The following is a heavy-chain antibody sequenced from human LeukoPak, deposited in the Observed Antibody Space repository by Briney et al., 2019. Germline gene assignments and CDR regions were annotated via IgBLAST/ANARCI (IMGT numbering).Heavy chain of an antibody. Sequence: SETLSLTCTVSGVSISSYYWNWIRQAPGKGLEWIGNIYYSGSTNYNPSLKSRVTISVDTSKNQFSLKLTSVTAADTAVYYCARGRRDGYNKIMPFDYWGQGTLVTVSS. V-gene: IGHV4-59*12. J-gene: IGHJ4*02. D-gene: IGHD5-24*01. CDR3: ARGRRDGYNKIMPFDY. CDR1: GVSISSYY. CDR2: IYYSGST.